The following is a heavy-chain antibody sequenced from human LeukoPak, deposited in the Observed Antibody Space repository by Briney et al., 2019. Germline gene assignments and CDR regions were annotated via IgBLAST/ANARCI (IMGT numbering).Heavy chain of an antibody. CDR2: ISTSDSTI. J-gene: IGHJ4*02. Sequence: GGSLRLSCAASGFSFIGYEMNWVRQAPGKGPEWVSCISTSDSTIYYADSVKGRFTISRDNAKNSLYLQMNSLRDEDTAVYYCARRHDYGDFWGQGTLVTVSS. CDR3: ARRHDYGDF. V-gene: IGHV3-48*03. CDR1: GFSFIGYE.